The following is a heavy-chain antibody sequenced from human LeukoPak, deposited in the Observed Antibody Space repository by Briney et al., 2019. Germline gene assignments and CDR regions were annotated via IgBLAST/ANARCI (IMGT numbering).Heavy chain of an antibody. J-gene: IGHJ4*02. V-gene: IGHV1-2*02. CDR3: ARVLERYYYDSSGYRGYYFDY. CDR2: INSNSGGT. CDR1: GYTFTGYY. Sequence: GASVKVSCKASGYTFTGYYMHWVRQAPGQGLEWMGWINSNSGGTNYAQKFQGRVTMTRDTSISTAYMELSRLRSDDTAVYYCARVLERYYYDSSGYRGYYFDYWGQGTLVTVSS. D-gene: IGHD3-22*01.